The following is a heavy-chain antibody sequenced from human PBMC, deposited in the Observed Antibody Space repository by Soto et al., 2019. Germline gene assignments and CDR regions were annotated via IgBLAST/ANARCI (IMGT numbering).Heavy chain of an antibody. CDR1: GFPFSSYE. V-gene: IGHV3-48*03. Sequence: HPGGSLRLSCAASGFPFSSYEMNWVRQAPGKGLEWVSYISISGSTIYYADSVKGRFTISRDNAKNSLYLQMNSLRAEDTAVYYCARGSLSSSCYWCQGTLVTV. J-gene: IGHJ4*02. D-gene: IGHD6-13*01. CDR3: ARGSLSSSCY. CDR2: ISISGSTI.